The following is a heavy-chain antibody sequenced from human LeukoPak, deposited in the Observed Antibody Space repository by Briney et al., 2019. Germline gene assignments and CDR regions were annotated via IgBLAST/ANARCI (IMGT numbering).Heavy chain of an antibody. J-gene: IGHJ4*02. D-gene: IGHD6-13*01. CDR1: GFTFSSYA. V-gene: IGHV3-23*01. CDR3: ARDSSSWYYFDY. CDR2: ISGSGGST. Sequence: PGGSLSLSCAASGFTFSSYAMSWVRQAPGKGLEWVSAISGSGGSTYYADSVKGRFTISRDNSKNTLYLQMNSLRAEDTAVYYCARDSSSWYYFDYWGQGTLVTVSS.